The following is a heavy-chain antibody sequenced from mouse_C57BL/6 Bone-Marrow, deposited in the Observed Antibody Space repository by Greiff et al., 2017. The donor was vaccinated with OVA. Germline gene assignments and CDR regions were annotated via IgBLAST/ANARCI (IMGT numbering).Heavy chain of an antibody. D-gene: IGHD2-1*01. CDR2: ISIGGDYI. CDR3: TRLLEAMDY. Sequence: EVKLVEPGEGLVKPGGSLKISCAASGFTFSSYAMSWVRQTPEKRLEWVAYISIGGDYIYYADTVKGRYTISRDNARNTLYLKMSSLKSEDTAMYYCTRLLEAMDYWGQGTSVTVSS. CDR1: GFTFSSYA. J-gene: IGHJ4*01. V-gene: IGHV5-9-1*02.